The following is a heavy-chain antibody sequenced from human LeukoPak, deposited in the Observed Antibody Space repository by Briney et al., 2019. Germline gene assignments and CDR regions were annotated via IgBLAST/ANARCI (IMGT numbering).Heavy chain of an antibody. J-gene: IGHJ3*02. CDR2: ISGSGGST. D-gene: IGHD3-10*01. CDR1: GFTFSSYA. Sequence: PGGSLRLSCAASGFTFSSYAMSWVRQAPGKGLEWVSAISGSGGSTYYADSVKGRFTISRDNSKNTLYLQMNSLRAEDTAVYYCARDSEIWFGEPAGSLDIWGQGTMVTVSS. CDR3: ARDSEIWFGEPAGSLDI. V-gene: IGHV3-23*01.